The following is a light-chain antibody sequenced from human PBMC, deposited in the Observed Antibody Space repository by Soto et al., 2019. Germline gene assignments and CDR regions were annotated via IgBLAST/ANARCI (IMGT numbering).Light chain of an antibody. V-gene: IGKV3-11*01. J-gene: IGKJ1*01. CDR3: QQRSNWPVT. Sequence: EIVLTQSPGTLSLSPGERATLSCRASQSVSSYLAWYQQKPGQAPRLLIYDASTSATGISARFSGSGSGTDFTLTISSLEPEDFAVYYCQQRSNWPVTFGQGTKVEFK. CDR1: QSVSSY. CDR2: DAS.